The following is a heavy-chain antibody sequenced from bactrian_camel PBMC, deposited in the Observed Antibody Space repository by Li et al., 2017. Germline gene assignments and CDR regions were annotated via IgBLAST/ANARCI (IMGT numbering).Heavy chain of an antibody. Sequence: HVQLVESGGGSVQAGGSLRLSCAVSGAFYSRHYCLAWFRQAPGEEREGVASIDSDGDRTYANSVKGRFTISQDNAKNTVYLQMNSLKPEDTAMYYCVACTYCSGGDCLGGQRWGQGTQVTVS. V-gene: IGHV3S53*01. J-gene: IGHJ4*01. CDR3: VACTYCSGGDCLGGQR. CDR1: GAFYSRHY. CDR2: IDSDGDR. D-gene: IGHD2*01.